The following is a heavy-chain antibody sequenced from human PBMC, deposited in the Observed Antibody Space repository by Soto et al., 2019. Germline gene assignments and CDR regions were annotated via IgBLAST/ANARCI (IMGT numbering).Heavy chain of an antibody. CDR2: ISAYNGNT. J-gene: IGHJ5*02. CDR3: ARDIRYCSGGSCYPKGKPTHNWFDP. V-gene: IGHV1-18*01. CDR1: GYTFTSYG. D-gene: IGHD2-15*01. Sequence: QVQLVQSGAEVKKPGASVKVSCKASGYTFTSYGISWVRQAPGLGLEWMGWISAYNGNTNYAQKLQGRVTMTTDTSTLTADLELRSLRSDDTAAYYFARDIRYCSGGSCYPKGKPTHNWFDPWGQGTLVTVSS.